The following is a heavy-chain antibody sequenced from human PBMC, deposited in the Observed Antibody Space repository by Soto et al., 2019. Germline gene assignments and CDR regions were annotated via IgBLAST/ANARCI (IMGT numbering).Heavy chain of an antibody. CDR2: IIPIFDTA. CDR3: ARGPISDVLTGYFPSFHN. CDR1: GGTFTSYA. V-gene: IGHV1-69*06. Sequence: EASVKVSCKAPGGTFTSYALSWVRQAPGQALEWMGGIIPIFDTANYAQRFQGRVAITADKSTSTAYMELSSLRSEDTAVYYCARGPISDVLTGYFPSFHNWGQGTLVTVSS. D-gene: IGHD3-9*01. J-gene: IGHJ4*02.